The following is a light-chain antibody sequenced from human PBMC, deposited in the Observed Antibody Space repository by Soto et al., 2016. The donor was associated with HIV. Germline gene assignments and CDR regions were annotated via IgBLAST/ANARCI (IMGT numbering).Light chain of an antibody. Sequence: SYELTQPPSVSVSPGQTASITCSGDKLGDKYACWYQQKPGQSPVLVVFNDRDRPLGIPERFSGSNSGNTATLTISRVEGGDEGDYYCQVWDTITNHHVFGGGTKLAVL. J-gene: IGLJ2*01. CDR2: NDR. V-gene: IGLV3-1*01. CDR1: KLGDKY. CDR3: QVWDTITNHHV.